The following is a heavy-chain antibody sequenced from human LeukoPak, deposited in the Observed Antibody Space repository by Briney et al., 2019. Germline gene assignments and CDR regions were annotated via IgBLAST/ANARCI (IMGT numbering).Heavy chain of an antibody. V-gene: IGHV4-39*01. J-gene: IGHJ4*02. CDR3: ARQGRGYSYGYY. CDR1: GGSISSYY. D-gene: IGHD5-18*01. CDR2: IYYSGST. Sequence: PSETLSLTCTVSGGSISSYYWGWIRQPPGKGLEWIGSIYYSGSTYYNPSLKSRVTISVDTSKNQFSLKLSSVTAADTAVYYCARQGRGYSYGYYWGQGTLVTVSS.